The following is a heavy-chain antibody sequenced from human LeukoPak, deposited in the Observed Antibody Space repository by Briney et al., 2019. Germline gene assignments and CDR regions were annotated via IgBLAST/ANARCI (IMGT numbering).Heavy chain of an antibody. V-gene: IGHV5-51*01. CDR2: IYPGDSKT. Sequence: GESLKISCKGSGYSFTTYWIGWVRQMPGKGLELMGIIYPGDSKTVYSPSFQGHVTISADKSISTAYLQWSSLKASDTAMYYCATRYSSSWYGSYFDYWGQGTLVTVSS. J-gene: IGHJ4*02. CDR1: GYSFTTYW. CDR3: ATRYSSSWYGSYFDY. D-gene: IGHD6-13*01.